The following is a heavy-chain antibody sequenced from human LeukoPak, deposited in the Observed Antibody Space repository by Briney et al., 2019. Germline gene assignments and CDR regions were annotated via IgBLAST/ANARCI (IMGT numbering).Heavy chain of an antibody. CDR2: LQNHGGDI. D-gene: IGHD1-26*01. CDR1: GFTFSNYG. J-gene: IGHJ4*02. V-gene: IGHV3-30*02. Sequence: GGSLRLSCAASGFTFSNYGMHWVRQAPDKGLEWVAFLQNHGGDIHYADSVEGRFTISRDNSKNTLYLQMNSLRAEDTALYYCAKDIVGATWGGFDYWGQGTLVTVSS. CDR3: AKDIVGATWGGFDY.